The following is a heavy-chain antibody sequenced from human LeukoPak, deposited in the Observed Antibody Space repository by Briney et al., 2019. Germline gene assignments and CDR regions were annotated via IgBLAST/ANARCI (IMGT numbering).Heavy chain of an antibody. D-gene: IGHD3-3*01. Sequence: PSETLSLTCTVSGGSISSYYWSWIRQPPVKGLEWIGYIYYSGSTNYNPSLKSRVTISVDTSKNQFSLKLSSVTAADTAVYYCAIAYDFWSGYYPYWGQGTLVTVSS. V-gene: IGHV4-59*01. CDR1: GGSISSYY. CDR2: IYYSGST. CDR3: AIAYDFWSGYYPY. J-gene: IGHJ4*02.